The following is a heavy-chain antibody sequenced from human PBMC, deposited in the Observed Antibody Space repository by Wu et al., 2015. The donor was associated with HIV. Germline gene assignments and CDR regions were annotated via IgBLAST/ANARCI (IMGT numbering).Heavy chain of an antibody. CDR3: AREDVVVSTWVLYHYGMDV. D-gene: IGHD2-15*01. J-gene: IGHJ6*02. V-gene: IGHV1-46*02. CDR2: INPTGGVT. CDR1: GYTFNNYY. Sequence: QVQLVQSGAEVKKPGASVKVSCQAFGYTFNNYYMHWVRQAPGQGLEWMGIINPTGGVTTYAQKFRGQSLHDQGHVHEHSLHGAEQPEIVEDTAVYYCAREDVVVSTWVLYHYGMDVVGPRDHGHRLL.